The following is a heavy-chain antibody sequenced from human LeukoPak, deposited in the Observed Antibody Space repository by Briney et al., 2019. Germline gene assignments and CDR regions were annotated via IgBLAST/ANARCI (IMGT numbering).Heavy chain of an antibody. V-gene: IGHV4-31*03. Sequence: PSQTLSLTCTVSGGSISSGGYYWSWIRQHPGKGLEWIGYIYYSGSTYYNPSLKSRVTISVDTSKNQFSLKLSSVTAADTAVYYCARGYYDSSGCYYWYFDLWGRGTLVTVSS. J-gene: IGHJ2*01. CDR1: GGSISSGGYY. CDR3: ARGYYDSSGCYYWYFDL. D-gene: IGHD3-22*01. CDR2: IYYSGST.